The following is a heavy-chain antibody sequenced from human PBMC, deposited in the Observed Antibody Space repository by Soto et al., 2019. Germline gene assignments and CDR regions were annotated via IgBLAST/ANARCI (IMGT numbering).Heavy chain of an antibody. CDR3: ARAYGGNFFDY. CDR2: IYYSGST. J-gene: IGHJ4*02. D-gene: IGHD2-21*02. CDR1: GGSISSYY. Sequence: QVQLQESGPGLVKPSETLSLTCTVSGGSISSYYWSWIRQPPGKGLEWIGYIYYSGSTNYNPSLKSRVTISVDTSKNQFSLNLSSVTAADTAVYYCARAYGGNFFDYWGQGTLVTVSS. V-gene: IGHV4-59*01.